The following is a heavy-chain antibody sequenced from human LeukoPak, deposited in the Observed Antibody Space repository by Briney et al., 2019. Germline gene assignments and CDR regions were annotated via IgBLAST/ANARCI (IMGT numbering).Heavy chain of an antibody. CDR3: AKDPVDSSSWTVYDY. CDR2: ISGSGGST. V-gene: IGHV3-23*01. Sequence: PGGSLRLSCAASGFTFSSYAMSWVRQAPGKGLEWVSAISGSGGSTYYADSVKGRFTISRDNSKNTLYLQMNSLRAEDTAVYCCAKDPVDSSSWTVYDYWGQGTLVTVSS. J-gene: IGHJ4*02. CDR1: GFTFSSYA. D-gene: IGHD6-13*01.